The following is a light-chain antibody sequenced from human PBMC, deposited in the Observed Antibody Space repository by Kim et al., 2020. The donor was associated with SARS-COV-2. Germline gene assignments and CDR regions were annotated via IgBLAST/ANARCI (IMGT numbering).Light chain of an antibody. J-gene: IGLJ2*01. CDR3: NSRDSSGNHHVV. CDR2: GKN. V-gene: IGLV3-19*01. CDR1: SLRSFY. Sequence: LGQTVRITCPGDSLRSFYASWYQQKPGQAPVLVIYGKNNRPSGIPDRFSGSSSGNTASLTITGAQAEDEADYYCNSRDSSGNHHVVFGGGTQLTVL.